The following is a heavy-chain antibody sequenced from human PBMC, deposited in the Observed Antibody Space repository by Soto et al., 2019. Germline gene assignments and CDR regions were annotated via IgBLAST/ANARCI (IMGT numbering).Heavy chain of an antibody. J-gene: IGHJ4*02. V-gene: IGHV1-18*01. CDR1: GYTFTSYG. D-gene: IGHD6-6*01. CDR3: ARDAVAASEKYYFDY. CDR2: ISAYNGNT. Sequence: QVQLVQSGAEVKKPGASVKVSCKASGYTFTSYGISSVRQAPGQGLEWMGWISAYNGNTNYAQKLQGRVTMTTDTSTTTAYMELRSLRSDDTAVYYCARDAVAASEKYYFDYWGQGTLVTVSS.